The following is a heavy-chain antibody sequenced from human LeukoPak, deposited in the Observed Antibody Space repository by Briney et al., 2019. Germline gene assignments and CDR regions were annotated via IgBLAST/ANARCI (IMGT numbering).Heavy chain of an antibody. D-gene: IGHD5-24*01. CDR2: MNPNSGNT. CDR3: AVRQSPRDKGKWLQLSLGYYYYYMDV. J-gene: IGHJ6*03. CDR1: GYTFTSYD. Sequence: ASVKVSCKASGYTFTSYDINWVRQATGQGLEWMGWMNPNSGNTGYAQKFQGRVTITRNTSISTAYMELSSLRSEDTAVYYCAVRQSPRDKGKWLQLSLGYYYYYMDVWGKGTTVTISS. V-gene: IGHV1-8*03.